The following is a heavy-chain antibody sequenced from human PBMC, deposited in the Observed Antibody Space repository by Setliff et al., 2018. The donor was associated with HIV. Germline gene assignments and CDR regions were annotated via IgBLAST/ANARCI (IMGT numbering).Heavy chain of an antibody. D-gene: IGHD2-8*01. V-gene: IGHV3-21*05. CDR3: ARDNGDYYYYMDV. Sequence: GGSLRLSCAASGFTFTSYGMHWVRQAPGKGLEWVSYISSSSSSYTNYADAVKGRFTISRDNAKNSLYLQMNSLRAEDTAVYYCARDNGDYYYYMDVWGKGTTVTVSS. CDR2: ISSSSSSYT. CDR1: GFTFTSYG. J-gene: IGHJ6*03.